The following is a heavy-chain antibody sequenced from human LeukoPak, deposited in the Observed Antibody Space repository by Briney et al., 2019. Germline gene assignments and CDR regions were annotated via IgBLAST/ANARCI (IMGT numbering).Heavy chain of an antibody. J-gene: IGHJ5*02. CDR1: GFTFSSYW. Sequence: GGSLRLYCAASGFTFSSYWMHWVRQAPGKGLVWVSRISSDGSSTTYADSVKGRFTISRDNAKNTLFLQMNSLRAEDTAVYYCASTYYYDSGRWFDPWGQGTLVTVSS. CDR3: ASTYYYDSGRWFDP. D-gene: IGHD3-22*01. CDR2: ISSDGSST. V-gene: IGHV3-74*01.